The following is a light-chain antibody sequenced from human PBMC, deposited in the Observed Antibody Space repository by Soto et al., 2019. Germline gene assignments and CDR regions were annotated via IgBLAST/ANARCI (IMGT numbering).Light chain of an antibody. J-gene: IGLJ2*01. CDR2: DDN. V-gene: IGLV1-51*01. CDR3: GSWDSSLVVV. Sequence: QSVLTQPPSVSAAPGQKVTISCSGSSSNIGGNSVSWYQQLPGTAPKLLIYDDNKRPSGIPDRFSGSKSGTSATLGITGFQTGDEADYYCGSWDSSLVVVFGGGTKVTVL. CDR1: SSNIGGNS.